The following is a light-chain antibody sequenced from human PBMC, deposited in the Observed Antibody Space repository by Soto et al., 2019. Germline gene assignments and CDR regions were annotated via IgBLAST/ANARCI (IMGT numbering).Light chain of an antibody. Sequence: ELVMTQSPATLSVSPGERATLSCRASQSVSRDLAWYQQKPGQAPRLLLYGASTGVTGLPARFIASGSGTEFTLTIDSMQSEDFAVYYCQQYNNGPGTFGQGTKVEIK. CDR3: QQYNNGPGT. CDR1: QSVSRD. V-gene: IGKV3-15*01. CDR2: GAS. J-gene: IGKJ1*01.